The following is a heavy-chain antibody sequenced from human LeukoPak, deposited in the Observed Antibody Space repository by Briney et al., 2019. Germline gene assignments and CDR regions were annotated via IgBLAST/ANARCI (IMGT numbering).Heavy chain of an antibody. Sequence: GGSLRLSCAASGFTFSSYGMHWVRQAPGKGLEWVAFIRYDGSNKYYADSVKGRFTISRDNSKNTLYLQMNSLRAEDTAVYYCARGGPDGSGSYYPVDNWFDPWGQGTLVTVSS. CDR2: IRYDGSNK. J-gene: IGHJ5*02. CDR1: GFTFSSYG. CDR3: ARGGPDGSGSYYPVDNWFDP. D-gene: IGHD3-10*01. V-gene: IGHV3-30*02.